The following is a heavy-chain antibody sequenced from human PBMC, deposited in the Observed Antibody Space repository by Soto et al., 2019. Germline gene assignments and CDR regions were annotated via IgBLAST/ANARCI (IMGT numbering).Heavy chain of an antibody. J-gene: IGHJ4*02. CDR2: ISYDGSNK. V-gene: IGHV3-30-3*01. D-gene: IGHD6-13*01. Sequence: GGSLRLSCAASGFTFSSYAMHWVRQAPGKGLEWVAVISYDGSNKYYADSVKGRFTISRDNTKNTLYMQMNSLRAEDTEVYYFERDARQLVRWDYFDYWGQGTLVTVSS. CDR3: ERDARQLVRWDYFDY. CDR1: GFTFSSYA.